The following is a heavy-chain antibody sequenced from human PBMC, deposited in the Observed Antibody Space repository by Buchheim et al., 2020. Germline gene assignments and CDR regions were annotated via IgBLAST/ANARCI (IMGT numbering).Heavy chain of an antibody. CDR3: AKGVYYYGSGTYYYTYYFDY. Sequence: EVQLLESGGGLVQPGGSLRLSCAASGFAFSNYAMSWVRQAPGKGLEWVSAISGSGGSTYYAHSGKGRFTISRDNSKNKLYLQMNSLRAEDTAVYYCAKGVYYYGSGTYYYTYYFDYWGQGTL. CDR1: GFAFSNYA. J-gene: IGHJ4*02. D-gene: IGHD3-10*01. V-gene: IGHV3-23*01. CDR2: ISGSGGST.